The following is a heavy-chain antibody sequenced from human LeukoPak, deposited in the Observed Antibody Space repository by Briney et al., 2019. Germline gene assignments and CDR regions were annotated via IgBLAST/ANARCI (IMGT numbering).Heavy chain of an antibody. J-gene: IGHJ5*02. Sequence: GCLRLSCVASGFTFSDYYMSWIRQAPGKGLEWVSYISSSGSTIYYADSVKGRFTISRDNAKKSLYLQMNSLRAEDAAVYYCASAGSYLRNWFDPWGQGTLVTVSS. D-gene: IGHD1-26*01. CDR3: ASAGSYLRNWFDP. CDR2: ISSSGSTI. V-gene: IGHV3-11*01. CDR1: GFTFSDYY.